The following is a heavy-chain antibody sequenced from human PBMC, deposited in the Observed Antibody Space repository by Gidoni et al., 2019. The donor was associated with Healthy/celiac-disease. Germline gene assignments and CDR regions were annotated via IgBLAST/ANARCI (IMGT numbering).Heavy chain of an antibody. CDR1: GFTFSSYE. CDR3: AREGITAYSSGWYASLCE. J-gene: IGHJ4*02. D-gene: IGHD6-19*01. V-gene: IGHV3-48*03. Sequence: EVQLVESGGGLVQPGGSLRLSCAASGFTFSSYEMNWVRQAPGKGLEWVSYISSSGSTIYYADSVKGRFTISRDNAKNSLYLQMNSLRAEDTAVYYCAREGITAYSSGWYASLCEWGQGTLVTVSS. CDR2: ISSSGSTI.